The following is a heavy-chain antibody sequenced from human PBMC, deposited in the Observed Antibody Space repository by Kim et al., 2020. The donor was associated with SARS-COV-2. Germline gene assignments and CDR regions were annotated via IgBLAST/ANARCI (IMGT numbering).Heavy chain of an antibody. Sequence: SETLSLTCAVYGGSFSGYYWSWIRQPPGKGLEWIGEINHSGSTNYNPSLKSRVTISVDTSKNQFSLKLSSVTAADTAVYYCARGHRERARAAAGTGKIDYWGQGTLVTVSS. D-gene: IGHD6-13*01. CDR1: GGSFSGYY. V-gene: IGHV4-34*01. CDR3: ARGHRERARAAAGTGKIDY. J-gene: IGHJ4*02. CDR2: INHSGST.